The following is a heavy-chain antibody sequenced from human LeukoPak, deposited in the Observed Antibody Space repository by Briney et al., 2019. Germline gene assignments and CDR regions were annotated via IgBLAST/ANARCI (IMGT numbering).Heavy chain of an antibody. CDR2: IQYSEFT. V-gene: IGHV4-59*08. D-gene: IGHD2-15*01. CDR3: ARDPSRSCAGGNCFSS. J-gene: IGHJ5*02. CDR1: GGSISDYY. Sequence: ASETLSLTCTVSGGSISDYYWNWIRQPPGKGLEWIAYIQYSEFTNYKPSLESRVTISLDASRNQFSLKLTSVTAADTAVYYCARDPSRSCAGGNCFSSWGQGTLVIVSS.